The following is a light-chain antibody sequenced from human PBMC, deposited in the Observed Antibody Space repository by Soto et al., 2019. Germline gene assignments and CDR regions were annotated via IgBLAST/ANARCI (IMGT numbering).Light chain of an antibody. V-gene: IGKV1-9*01. CDR2: GAS. J-gene: IGKJ1*01. Sequence: IQLTQSPSFLSASIGDRVTITCRASQGISTYLAWYQQKPGKAPKSLIYGASTLQSGVPSRFSGGGSGTEFTLTITSLQPEDFATYYCQELNSYPRTFGQGTKVDIK. CDR3: QELNSYPRT. CDR1: QGISTY.